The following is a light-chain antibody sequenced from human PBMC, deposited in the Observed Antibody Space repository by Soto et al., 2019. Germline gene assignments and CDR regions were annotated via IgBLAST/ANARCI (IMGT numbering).Light chain of an antibody. CDR2: EVS. J-gene: IGLJ1*01. CDR3: SSYTSSNTLEV. Sequence: QSVLIQPASVTVSPGHSITISCTGTSRDVGGSNYVSWYQHHPHRTPNLLIYEVSYRPSGVSSRFSGSKSGNTASLTISGLQAEDEADYYCSSYTSSNTLEVFGVGTKVTVL. V-gene: IGLV2-14*01. CDR1: SRDVGGSNY.